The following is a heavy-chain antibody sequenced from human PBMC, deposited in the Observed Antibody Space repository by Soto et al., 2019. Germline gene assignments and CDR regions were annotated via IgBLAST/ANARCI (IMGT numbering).Heavy chain of an antibody. CDR1: GFTFSSYW. D-gene: IGHD2-15*01. Sequence: EVQLVESGGGLVQPGGSLRLSCAASGFTFSSYWMHWVRQAPGKGLVWVSRINSDGSSTSYADSVKGRFTISRDNAKNPLYLQMNSLRAEDTAVYYCARDPLYCSGGSFYRFSNWFDPWGQGTLVTVSS. V-gene: IGHV3-74*01. CDR3: ARDPLYCSGGSFYRFSNWFDP. CDR2: INSDGSST. J-gene: IGHJ5*02.